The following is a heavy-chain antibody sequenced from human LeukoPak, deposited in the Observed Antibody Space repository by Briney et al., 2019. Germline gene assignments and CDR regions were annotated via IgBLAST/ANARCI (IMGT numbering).Heavy chain of an antibody. Sequence: GASVTVSFTASGYTFTSYDINWVRQAPGQGIEWMGWMNPNSGNTGYAQKFQGRVTMTRNTSISTAYMELSSLRSEDTAVYYCARGPYYYGSGSHVFDYWGQGTLVTVSS. D-gene: IGHD3-10*01. V-gene: IGHV1-8*01. CDR2: MNPNSGNT. CDR1: GYTFTSYD. CDR3: ARGPYYYGSGSHVFDY. J-gene: IGHJ4*02.